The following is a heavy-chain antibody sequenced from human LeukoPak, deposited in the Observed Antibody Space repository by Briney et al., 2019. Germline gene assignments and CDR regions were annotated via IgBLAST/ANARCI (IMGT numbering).Heavy chain of an antibody. J-gene: IGHJ4*02. CDR2: INTDGRNT. V-gene: IGHV3-74*01. CDR3: ARVRQSGSYYYFDY. Sequence: GGSLRLSCAASGFTFSTYWMYWVRQAPGKGLVWVSRINTDGRNTGYADSVKGRFTISRDNAKKTLYLQMTILIAEDTTVYYCARVRQSGSYYYFDYWGQGTLVTVSS. D-gene: IGHD1-26*01. CDR1: GFTFSTYW.